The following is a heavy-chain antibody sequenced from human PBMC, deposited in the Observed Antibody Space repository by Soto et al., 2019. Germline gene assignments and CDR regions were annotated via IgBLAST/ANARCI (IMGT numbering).Heavy chain of an antibody. D-gene: IGHD6-13*01. J-gene: IGHJ4*02. CDR2: IRSKTNNYAT. CDR3: TTRPSSNTWYQSIPRTDY. CDR1: GFTFSGSA. V-gene: IGHV3-73*01. Sequence: GGSLRLSCAAAGFTFSGSAVHWVRQASGRGLEWVGRIRSKTNNYATDYAASVNGRFTFSRDDSQNTVYLQMDSLRTEDTAMYASTTRPSSNTWYQSIPRTDYWGQGTLVTVSS.